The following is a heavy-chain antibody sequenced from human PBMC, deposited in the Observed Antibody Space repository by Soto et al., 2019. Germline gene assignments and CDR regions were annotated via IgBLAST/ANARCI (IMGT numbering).Heavy chain of an antibody. J-gene: IGHJ6*02. CDR2: IWYDGSNK. D-gene: IGHD3-9*01. Sequence: GGSLRLSCAASGFTFSSYGMHWVRQAPGKGLEWVAVIWYDGSNKYYADSVKGRFTISRDNSKNTLYLQMNSLRAEDTAVYYCARGQFDILTGYSVGPYYYYGMDVWGQGTTVTVSS. V-gene: IGHV3-33*01. CDR3: ARGQFDILTGYSVGPYYYYGMDV. CDR1: GFTFSSYG.